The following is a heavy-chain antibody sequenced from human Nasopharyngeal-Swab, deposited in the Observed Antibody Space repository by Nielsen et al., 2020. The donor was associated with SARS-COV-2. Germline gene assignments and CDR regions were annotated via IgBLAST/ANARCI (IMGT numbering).Heavy chain of an antibody. CDR3: AKDPVYCSSTSCYSNWFDP. CDR2: ISGSGGST. D-gene: IGHD2-2*02. Sequence: GESLKISCAASGFTFSSYAMSWVRQAPGKGLEWVSAISGSGGSTYYADSVQGRFTISRDNSKNTLYLQLNSLRAEDTAVDYCAKDPVYCSSTSCYSNWFDPWGQGTLVTVSS. J-gene: IGHJ5*02. V-gene: IGHV3-23*01. CDR1: GFTFSSYA.